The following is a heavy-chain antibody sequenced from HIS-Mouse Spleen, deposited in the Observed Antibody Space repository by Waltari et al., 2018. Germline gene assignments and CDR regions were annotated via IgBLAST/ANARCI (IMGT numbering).Heavy chain of an antibody. CDR1: GYSISRGYY. J-gene: IGHJ3*02. V-gene: IGHV4-38-2*02. CDR2: IYHSGST. Sequence: QVQLQESGPGLVKPSETLSLTCTVSGYSISRGYYWGWIRQPPGKGLEWIGSIYHSGSTYYNPSLKSRVTISVDTSKNQFSLKLSSVTAADTAVYYCARVVVVPAAMPDAFDIWGQGTMVTVSS. CDR3: ARVVVVPAAMPDAFDI. D-gene: IGHD2-2*01.